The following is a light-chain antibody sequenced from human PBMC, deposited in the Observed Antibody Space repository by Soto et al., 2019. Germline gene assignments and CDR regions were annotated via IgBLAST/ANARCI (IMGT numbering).Light chain of an antibody. CDR2: GAS. V-gene: IGKV1-33*01. Sequence: EIQMTQSPSSLSASLGDRVTITCQASQDINDYSNWYQQKPGKAPRLLIYGASFLEVGVPSRFSGGGSGTHFPLNISSLQPEDVATCYCQQYDSLPYPFGQGTRVEIK. CDR1: QDINDY. CDR3: QQYDSLPYP. J-gene: IGKJ2*01.